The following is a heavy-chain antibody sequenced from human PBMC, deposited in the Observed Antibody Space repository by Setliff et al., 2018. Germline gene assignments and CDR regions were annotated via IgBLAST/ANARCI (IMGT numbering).Heavy chain of an antibody. D-gene: IGHD6-13*01. Sequence: ASVKVSCKASGYTFSSYAISWVRQAPGQGLEWLGWISVYSGNTDYAQRFQGRVTTTIDTSTNTAYMELRSLRSDDTAVYYCALEEYTSRWTKRFDPWGQGTLVTVSS. J-gene: IGHJ5*02. V-gene: IGHV1-18*01. CDR2: ISVYSGNT. CDR1: GYTFSSYA. CDR3: ALEEYTSRWTKRFDP.